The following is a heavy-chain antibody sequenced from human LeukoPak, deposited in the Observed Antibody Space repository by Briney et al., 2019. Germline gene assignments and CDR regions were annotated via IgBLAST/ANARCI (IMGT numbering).Heavy chain of an antibody. D-gene: IGHD6-6*01. CDR3: ARSTPPGLVGAFDI. CDR1: GGSISSYY. J-gene: IGHJ3*02. CDR2: IYYSGST. Sequence: SETLSLTCTVSGGSISSYYWSWIRQPPGKGLEWIGYIYYSGSTNYNPSLKSRVTISVDTSKNQFSLKLSSVTAADTAVYYCARSTPPGLVGAFDIWGQGTMVTVSS. V-gene: IGHV4-59*01.